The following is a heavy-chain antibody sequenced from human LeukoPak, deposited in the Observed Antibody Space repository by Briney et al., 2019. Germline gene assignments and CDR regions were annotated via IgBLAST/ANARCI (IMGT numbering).Heavy chain of an antibody. J-gene: IGHJ5*02. D-gene: IGHD3-10*01. CDR2: INPSGGST. V-gene: IGHV1-46*01. Sequence: GASVKVSCKASGYTFTSYYMHWVRQAPGQGLEWMGIINPSGGSTSYAQKFQGRVTITRDTSASTAYMELSSLRSEDTAVYYCARDPNYGSGSYNWFDPWGQGTLVTVSS. CDR1: GYTFTSYY. CDR3: ARDPNYGSGSYNWFDP.